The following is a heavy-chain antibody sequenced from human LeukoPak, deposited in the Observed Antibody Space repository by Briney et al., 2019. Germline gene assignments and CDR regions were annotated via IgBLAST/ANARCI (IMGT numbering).Heavy chain of an antibody. J-gene: IGHJ4*02. CDR2: IICSGGST. CDR3: AKVIDYDILTGYYGSFDY. D-gene: IGHD3-9*01. V-gene: IGHV3-23*01. CDR1: GFTFSSYA. Sequence: GALSLSCAASGFTFSSYAMSWVRPAPGKGLEWVSAIICSGGSTYYADSVKGRFTISRDNSKNTLYLQMNSLRAEDTAVYYCAKVIDYDILTGYYGSFDYWGQGTLVTVSS.